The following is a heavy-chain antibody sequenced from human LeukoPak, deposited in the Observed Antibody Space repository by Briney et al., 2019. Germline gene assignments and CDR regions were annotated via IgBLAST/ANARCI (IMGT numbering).Heavy chain of an antibody. D-gene: IGHD3-22*01. CDR3: ARDPYYYDSSGSDY. CDR1: GYTFTGYY. CDR2: INPNSGGT. J-gene: IGHJ4*02. V-gene: IGHV1-2*02. Sequence: ASVKVSGKASGYTFTGYYMHWVRQAPGQGLEWMGWINPNSGGTNYAQKFQGRVTMTRDTSISTAYMELSRLRSDDTAVYYCARDPYYYDSSGSDYWGQGTLVTVSS.